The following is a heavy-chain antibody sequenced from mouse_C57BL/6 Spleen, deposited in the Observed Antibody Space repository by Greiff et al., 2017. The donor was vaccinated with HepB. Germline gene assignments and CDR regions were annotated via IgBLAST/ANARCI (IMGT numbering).Heavy chain of an antibody. D-gene: IGHD1-1*01. CDR2: INPSSGYT. Sequence: VQLQQSGAELARPGASVKMSCKASGYTFTSYTMHWVKQRPGQGLEWIGYINPSSGYTKYNQKFKDKATLTADKSSSTAYMQLSSLTSEDSAVYYCARCDTTVAGVYYFDYWGQGTTLTVSS. J-gene: IGHJ2*01. V-gene: IGHV1-4*01. CDR1: GYTFTSYT. CDR3: ARCDTTVAGVYYFDY.